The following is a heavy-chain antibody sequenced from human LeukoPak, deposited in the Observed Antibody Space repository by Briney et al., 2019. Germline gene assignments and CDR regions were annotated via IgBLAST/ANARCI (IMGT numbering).Heavy chain of an antibody. CDR3: ARGNLSVVVPAASDAFDI. Sequence: ASVKVSCKASGGTFSSYAISWVRQAPGQGLEWMGGIIPIFGTANYAQKFQGRVTITADESTSTAYMELSSLRSEDTAVYYCARGNLSVVVPAASDAFDIWGQGTMVTVSS. CDR2: IIPIFGTA. J-gene: IGHJ3*02. D-gene: IGHD2-2*01. V-gene: IGHV1-69*01. CDR1: GGTFSSYA.